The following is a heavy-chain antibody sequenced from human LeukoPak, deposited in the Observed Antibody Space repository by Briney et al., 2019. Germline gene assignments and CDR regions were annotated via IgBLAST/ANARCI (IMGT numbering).Heavy chain of an antibody. D-gene: IGHD4-17*01. CDR3: ARDSPPSWSVTSHY. V-gene: IGHV1-69*04. J-gene: IGHJ4*02. CDR2: IIPILGIA. CDR1: GGTFSSYA. Sequence: ASVKVSCKASGGTFSSYAISWVRQAPGQGLEWMGRIIPILGIANYAQKFQGRVMITADKSTSTAYMELSSLRSEDTAVYYCARDSPPSWSVTSHYWGQGTLVTVSS.